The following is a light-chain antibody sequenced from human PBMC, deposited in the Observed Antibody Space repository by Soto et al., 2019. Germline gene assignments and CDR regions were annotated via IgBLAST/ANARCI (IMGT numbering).Light chain of an antibody. J-gene: IGLJ3*02. CDR2: SNN. V-gene: IGLV1-44*01. CDR1: SSNIGSNT. CDR3: SSYAASNNFYFV. Sequence: QSVLTQPPSASGTPGQRVTISCSGSSSNIGSNTVNWYQQLPGTAPKLVIYSNNQRPSGVPDRFSGSKSGNSASLTISGLQAEDEADYYCSSYAASNNFYFVFGGGTKVTVL.